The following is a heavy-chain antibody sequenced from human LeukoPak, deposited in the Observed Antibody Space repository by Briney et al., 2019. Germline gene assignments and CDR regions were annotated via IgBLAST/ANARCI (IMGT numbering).Heavy chain of an antibody. CDR2: IIPILGIA. V-gene: IGHV1-69*04. CDR1: GYTFASYD. D-gene: IGHD3-22*01. CDR3: ARDISDSSGYYYPFDY. Sequence: SVKVSCKASGYTFASYDISWVRQAPGQGLEWMGRIIPILGIANYAQKFQGRVTITADKSTSTAYMELSSLRSEDTAVYYCARDISDSSGYYYPFDYWGQGTLVTVSS. J-gene: IGHJ4*02.